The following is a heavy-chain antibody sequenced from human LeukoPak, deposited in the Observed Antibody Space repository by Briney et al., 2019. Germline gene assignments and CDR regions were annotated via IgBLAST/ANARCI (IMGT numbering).Heavy chain of an antibody. D-gene: IGHD1-1*01. J-gene: IGHJ3*02. V-gene: IGHV1-46*01. CDR3: ATHDLLDDAFDI. Sequence: ASVKVSCKASGYTFTSYYMHWVRQAPGQGLEWMGIINPSGGSTSYAQKFQGRVTMTRDTSTSTVYMELSRLRSDDTAVYYCATHDLLDDAFDIWGQGTMVTVSS. CDR1: GYTFTSYY. CDR2: INPSGGST.